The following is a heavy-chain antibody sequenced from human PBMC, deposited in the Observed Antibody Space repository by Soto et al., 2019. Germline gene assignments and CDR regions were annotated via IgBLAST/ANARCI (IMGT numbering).Heavy chain of an antibody. D-gene: IGHD6-6*01. Sequence: QVQLVESGGGVVQPGRSLRLSCAASGFTFSSYAMHWVRQAPGKGLEWVAVISYDGSNKYYADSVKGRFTISRDNSKNTLYLQMNSLRAEDTAVYYCARDRAARLDYWGQGTLVTVSS. CDR3: ARDRAARLDY. J-gene: IGHJ4*02. CDR2: ISYDGSNK. V-gene: IGHV3-30-3*01. CDR1: GFTFSSYA.